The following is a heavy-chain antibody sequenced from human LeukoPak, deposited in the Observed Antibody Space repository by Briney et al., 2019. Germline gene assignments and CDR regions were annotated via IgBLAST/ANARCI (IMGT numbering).Heavy chain of an antibody. CDR2: ISAYNGNT. D-gene: IGHD3-16*02. J-gene: IGHJ4*02. V-gene: IGHV1-18*01. CDR3: ATLPYYDYVWGSYRTYFDY. CDR1: GYTFTSYG. Sequence: ASVTVSCKASGYTFTSYGISWVRQAPGQGLEWMGWISAYNGNTNYAQKLQGRVTMTTDTSTSTAYMELRSLRSHDTAVYYCATLPYYDYVWGSYRTYFDYWGQGTLVTVSS.